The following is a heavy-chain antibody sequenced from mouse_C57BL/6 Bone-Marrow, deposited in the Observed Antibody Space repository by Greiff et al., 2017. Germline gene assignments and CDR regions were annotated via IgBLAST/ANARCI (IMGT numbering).Heavy chain of an antibody. V-gene: IGHV7-1*01. D-gene: IGHD1-1*02. J-gene: IGHJ2*01. CDR1: GFTFSDFY. CDR3: ARANYVGDYFDY. Sequence: EVNVVESGGGLVQSGRSLRLSCATSGFTFSDFYMEWVRQAPGKGLEWIAASRNKANDYTTEYSASVKGRFIVSRDTSQSILYLQMNALRAEDTAIYYCARANYVGDYFDYWGQGTTLTVSS. CDR2: SRNKANDYTT.